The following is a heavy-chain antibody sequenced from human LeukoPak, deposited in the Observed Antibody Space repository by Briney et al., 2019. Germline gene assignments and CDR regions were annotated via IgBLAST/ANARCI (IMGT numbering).Heavy chain of an antibody. J-gene: IGHJ4*02. CDR1: GYSISRGYS. V-gene: IGHV4-38-2*02. D-gene: IGHD3-22*01. CDR2: IYHSGST. Sequence: PSETLSLTCTVSGYSISRGYSWGWIRQPPGKRLEWIGNIYHSGSTNYSPSLKSRVTISVDTSKNQFSLKLSSVTAADTAVYFCAREDYYNSGGYYLDYWGQGTLVTVSS. CDR3: AREDYYNSGGYYLDY.